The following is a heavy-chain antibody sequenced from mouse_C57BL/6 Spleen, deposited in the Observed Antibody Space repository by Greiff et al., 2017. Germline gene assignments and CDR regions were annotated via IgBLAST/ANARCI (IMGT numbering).Heavy chain of an antibody. D-gene: IGHD4-1*01. CDR1: GYTFTSYW. CDR3: ARGELRDY. CDR2: IDPSDSYT. V-gene: IGHV1-50*01. Sequence: QVQLQQSGAELVKPGASVKLSCKASGYTFTSYWMQWVKQRPGQGLAWIGEIDPSDSYTNYNQKFKGKATLTVDTSSSTAYMQLSSLTSEDSAVYYCARGELRDYWGQGTTLTVSS. J-gene: IGHJ2*01.